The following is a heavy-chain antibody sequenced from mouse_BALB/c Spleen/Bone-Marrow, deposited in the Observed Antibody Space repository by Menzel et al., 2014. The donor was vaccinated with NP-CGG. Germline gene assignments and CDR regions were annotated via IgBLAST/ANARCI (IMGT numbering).Heavy chain of an antibody. CDR2: INPNNGVT. D-gene: IGHD2-1*01. CDR3: AREGDGNCLYYFDY. Sequence: VHVKQSGPELVKPGASVKISCKTSGYTFTEYTMHWVKQSQGKSLEWIGGINPNNGVTSYNQKFKGKATLTVDKSSSTAYMELRSLTSEDSAVYYCAREGDGNCLYYFDYRGQRTTRTVSS. J-gene: IGHJ2*01. CDR1: GYTFTEYT. V-gene: IGHV1-18*01.